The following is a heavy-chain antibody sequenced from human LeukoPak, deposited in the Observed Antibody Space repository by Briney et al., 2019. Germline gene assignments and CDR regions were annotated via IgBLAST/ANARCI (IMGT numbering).Heavy chain of an antibody. Sequence: ASVKVSCKASGYTFTSYDINWVRQATGQGLEWMGWMNPNSGNTGFAQKFQGRVTMTRNTSISTAYMELSSLRSEDTAVYYCATGGTGDFGVVIDYWGQGTLVTVSS. CDR1: GYTFTSYD. V-gene: IGHV1-8*01. J-gene: IGHJ4*02. D-gene: IGHD3-3*01. CDR2: MNPNSGNT. CDR3: ATGGTGDFGVVIDY.